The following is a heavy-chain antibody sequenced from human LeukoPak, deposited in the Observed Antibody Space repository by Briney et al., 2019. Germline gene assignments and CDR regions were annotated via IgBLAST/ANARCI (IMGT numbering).Heavy chain of an antibody. CDR1: GGSISSHY. V-gene: IGHV4-4*07. CDR2: IYNTGST. D-gene: IGHD6-13*01. J-gene: IGHJ3*02. CDR3: ATSIAVAGWLEGAFDI. Sequence: SETLSLTCTVSGGSISSHYWSWLRQSAVKGLEWIGRIYNTGSTNYNPSLKSRVTMSIDTSKNQYSLKVSSVTAADTAVYYCATSIAVAGWLEGAFDIWGQGTMVTVSS.